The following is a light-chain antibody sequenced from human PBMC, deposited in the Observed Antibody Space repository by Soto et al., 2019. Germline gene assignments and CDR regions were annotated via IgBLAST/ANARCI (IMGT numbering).Light chain of an antibody. J-gene: IGLJ1*01. Sequence: QSALTQPPSASGSPGQSVTISCTGTRSEVGAYNYFSWYQQHPGKAPKLMIYEVYKRPSGVPDRFSGSKSGNTASLTVSGLQADDEADYYCSSYAGSNNPYVFGTGTKVTVL. CDR1: RSEVGAYNY. V-gene: IGLV2-8*01. CDR3: SSYAGSNNPYV. CDR2: EVY.